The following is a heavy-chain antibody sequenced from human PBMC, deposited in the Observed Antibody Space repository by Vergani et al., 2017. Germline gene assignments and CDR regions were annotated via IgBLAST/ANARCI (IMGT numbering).Heavy chain of an antibody. CDR1: GVSISSYY. CDR2: IYYSGST. J-gene: IGHJ4*02. CDR3: ASAYSSSLYPY. D-gene: IGHD6-13*01. Sequence: QVQLQESGPGLVQPSETLSLTCTVSGVSISSYYWSWIRQPPGKGLEWIGYIYYSGSTNYNPSLKSRVTISVDTSKNQFSLKLSSVTAADTAVYYCASAYSSSLYPYWGQGTLVTVSS. V-gene: IGHV4-59*01.